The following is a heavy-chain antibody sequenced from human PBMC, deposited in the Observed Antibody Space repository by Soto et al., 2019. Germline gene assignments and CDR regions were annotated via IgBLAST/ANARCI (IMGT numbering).Heavy chain of an antibody. D-gene: IGHD2-15*01. CDR2: ISSDSRYI. J-gene: IGHJ6*02. CDR3: ARIKLVDFFFINVDASDMDV. V-gene: IGHV3-21*01. Sequence: PGGSLRLSCAASGFTLSNYAVNWVRQAPGKGLEWVSYISSDSRYIYHGDSGKGRFTISRDNARNSVYLQMNSLRDEDTAVYYCARIKLVDFFFINVDASDMDVCGQGTPVTVSS. CDR1: GFTLSNYA.